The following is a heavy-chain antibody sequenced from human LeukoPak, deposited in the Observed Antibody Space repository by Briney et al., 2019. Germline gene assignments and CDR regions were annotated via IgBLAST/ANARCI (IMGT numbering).Heavy chain of an antibody. Sequence: ASVKVSCKASGYTFTSYGISWVRRAPGQGLEWMGWISAYNGNTNYAQKLQGRVTMTTDTSTSTAYMELRSLRSDDTAVYYCARVSDYYDSSGYYNYWGQGTLVTVSS. D-gene: IGHD3-22*01. CDR3: ARVSDYYDSSGYYNY. J-gene: IGHJ4*02. CDR2: ISAYNGNT. V-gene: IGHV1-18*01. CDR1: GYTFTSYG.